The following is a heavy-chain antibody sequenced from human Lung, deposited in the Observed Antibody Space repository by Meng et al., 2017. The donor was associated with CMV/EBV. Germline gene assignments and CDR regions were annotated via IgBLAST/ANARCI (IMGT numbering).Heavy chain of an antibody. V-gene: IGHV3-20*04. D-gene: IGHD6-19*01. J-gene: IGHJ4*02. CDR1: GFTFDDYG. Sequence: GGSXKLSCAASGFTFDDYGMSWVRQAPGKGLEWVSGINWNGGSTGYADSVKGRFTISRDNAKNSLYLQMNSLRAEDTALYYCARGVYSSGWYGNYFDYWGQGTXVTVSS. CDR2: INWNGGST. CDR3: ARGVYSSGWYGNYFDY.